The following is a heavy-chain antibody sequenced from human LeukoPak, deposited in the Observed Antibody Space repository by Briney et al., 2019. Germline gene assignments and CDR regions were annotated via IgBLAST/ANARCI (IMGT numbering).Heavy chain of an antibody. V-gene: IGHV3-21*01. CDR2: ISSSSSYI. CDR1: GFTFSSYS. CDR3: ARGHFGVVTGY. Sequence: PGGSLRLSCAASGFTFSSYSMNWVRQAPGKGLEWVSSISSSSSYIYYADSVKGRFTISRDNAKNSMYLQMNSLRTEDTSVYYCARGHFGVVTGYWGQGTLVTVSS. J-gene: IGHJ4*02. D-gene: IGHD3-3*01.